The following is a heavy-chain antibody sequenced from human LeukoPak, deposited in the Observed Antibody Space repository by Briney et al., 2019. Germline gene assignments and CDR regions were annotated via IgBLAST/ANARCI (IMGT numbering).Heavy chain of an antibody. V-gene: IGHV3-21*01. D-gene: IGHD3-10*01. CDR3: ARDGEDYYDS. J-gene: IGHJ4*02. Sequence: SGRSLRLSCAASGFTFSSYSMNWVRQAPGKGLEWVSSISSSSSYIYYADSVKGRFTISRDNAKNSLYLQMNSLRAEDTAVYYCARDGEDYYDSWGQGTLSPSPQ. CDR2: ISSSSSYI. CDR1: GFTFSSYS.